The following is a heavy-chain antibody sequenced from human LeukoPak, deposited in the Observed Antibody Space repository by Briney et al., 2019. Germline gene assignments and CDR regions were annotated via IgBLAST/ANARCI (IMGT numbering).Heavy chain of an antibody. CDR1: GYTLTELS. D-gene: IGHD2-21*01. V-gene: IGHV1-2*02. Sequence: GASVKVSCKVSGYTLTELSMHWVRQAPGQGLEWMGWINPNSGSTNNAQKFQGRVTMTRDTSISTAYMEMSRLTSDDTAVYYCARTYCGGDCYLNDAFDIWGQGTMVTVSS. J-gene: IGHJ3*02. CDR3: ARTYCGGDCYLNDAFDI. CDR2: INPNSGST.